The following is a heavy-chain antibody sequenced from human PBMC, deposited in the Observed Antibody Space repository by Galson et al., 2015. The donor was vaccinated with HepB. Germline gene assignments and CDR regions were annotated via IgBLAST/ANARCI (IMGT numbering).Heavy chain of an antibody. J-gene: IGHJ6*03. V-gene: IGHV3-23*01. CDR2: ISGSGGTT. CDR1: GFTFSTYA. Sequence: SLRLSCAASGFTFSTYAMSWVRQAPGKGLEWVSAISGSGGTTYYADSVKGRFAISRDHSKNTLYLLMNGLRAGDTAVYYCAKGDDFWSGYSLSYYYYMDVWGKGTTVTVSS. D-gene: IGHD3-3*01. CDR3: AKGDDFWSGYSLSYYYYMDV.